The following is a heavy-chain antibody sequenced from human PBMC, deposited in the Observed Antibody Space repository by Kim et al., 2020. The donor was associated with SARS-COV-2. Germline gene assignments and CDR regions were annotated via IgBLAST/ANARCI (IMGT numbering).Heavy chain of an antibody. V-gene: IGHV4-34*01. J-gene: IGHJ4*02. D-gene: IGHD5-18*01. Sequence: TTNRNRRVTISVHTSKNQFSLKLSSVTAADTAVYYCARGGGYSYGAIDYWGQGTLVTVSS. CDR3: ARGGGYSYGAIDY.